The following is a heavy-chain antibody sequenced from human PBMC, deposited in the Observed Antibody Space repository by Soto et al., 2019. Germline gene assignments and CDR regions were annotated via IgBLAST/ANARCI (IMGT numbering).Heavy chain of an antibody. CDR1: GYTFSSIG. CDR2: ISPHKDNT. J-gene: IGHJ4*02. Sequence: ASVKVSCKTSGYTFSSIGISWVRQAPGQGLEWMGWISPHKDNTYYAQRLQGRVTMTTDTSTSTAYMELRSLRSDDTAVYFCARDLDGSGSYYTKYWGQGTLVTVSS. D-gene: IGHD3-10*01. V-gene: IGHV1-18*01. CDR3: ARDLDGSGSYYTKY.